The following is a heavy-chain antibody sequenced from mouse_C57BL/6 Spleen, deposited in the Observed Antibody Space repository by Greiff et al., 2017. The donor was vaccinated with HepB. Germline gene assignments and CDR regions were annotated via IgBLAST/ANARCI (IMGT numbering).Heavy chain of an antibody. CDR1: GYTFTDYY. CDR2: INPNNGGT. D-gene: IGHD2-5*01. Sequence: EVQLQQSGPELVKPGASVKISCKASGYTFTDYYMNWVKQSHGKSLEWIGDINPNNGGTSYNQKFKGKATLTVDKSSSTAYMELRSLTSEDSAVYYCARKEVYYSNYDPFDYWGQGTTLTVSS. V-gene: IGHV1-26*01. J-gene: IGHJ2*01. CDR3: ARKEVYYSNYDPFDY.